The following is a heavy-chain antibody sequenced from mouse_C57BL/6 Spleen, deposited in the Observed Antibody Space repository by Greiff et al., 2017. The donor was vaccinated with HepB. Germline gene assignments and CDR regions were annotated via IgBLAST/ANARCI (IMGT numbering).Heavy chain of an antibody. CDR2: IYPRSGNT. CDR3: ASLDSAGYVPCAY. CDR1: GYTFTSYG. Sequence: QVQLKQSGAELARPGASVKLSCKASGYTFTSYGISWVKQRTGQGLEWIGEIYPRSGNTYYNEKFKGKATLTADKSSSTAYMELRSLTSEDSAVYFCASLDSAGYVPCAYWGQGTLVTVSA. V-gene: IGHV1-81*01. D-gene: IGHD3-2*02. J-gene: IGHJ3*01.